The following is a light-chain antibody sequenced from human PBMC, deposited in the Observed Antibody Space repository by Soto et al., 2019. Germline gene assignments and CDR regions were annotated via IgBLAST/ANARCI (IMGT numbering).Light chain of an antibody. CDR1: SSDVGGYNY. CDR2: EVN. V-gene: IGLV2-8*01. Sequence: QSVLTQPPSASGSPGQSVAISCTGTSSDVGGYNYVSWYQQHPGKAPKLMIYEVNKRPSGVPDRFSGSKSGNTASLTVSGLQAEDEADYYCQSYDSSMSGYVFGNGTKVTV. J-gene: IGLJ1*01. CDR3: QSYDSSMSGYV.